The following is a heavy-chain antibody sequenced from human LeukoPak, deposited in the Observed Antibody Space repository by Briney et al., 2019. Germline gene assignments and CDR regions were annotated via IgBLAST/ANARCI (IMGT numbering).Heavy chain of an antibody. CDR1: GFTFSTYE. CDR2: ISGSGSNI. Sequence: SGGSLRLSCAASGFTFSTYEMNWVRHAPGKGLEGVSYISGSGSNIYYADSVKGRFTISRDNAKHSLYLQMNSLRVEDTAVYYCAREKNYNGMDVWGQGTTVTVSS. J-gene: IGHJ6*02. V-gene: IGHV3-48*03. CDR3: AREKNYNGMDV.